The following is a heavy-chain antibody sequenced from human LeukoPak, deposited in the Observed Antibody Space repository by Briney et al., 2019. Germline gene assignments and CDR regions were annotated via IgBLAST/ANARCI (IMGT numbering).Heavy chain of an antibody. CDR2: ISGSGGST. CDR3: AKDRRFLEWLLPTNDAFDI. D-gene: IGHD3-3*01. Sequence: GGSLRLSCAASGFTFSSYAMSWVRQALGKGLEWVSAISGSGGSTYYADSVKGRFTISRDNSKNTLYLQMNSLRAEDTAVYYCAKDRRFLEWLLPTNDAFDIWGQGTMVTVSS. J-gene: IGHJ3*02. V-gene: IGHV3-23*01. CDR1: GFTFSSYA.